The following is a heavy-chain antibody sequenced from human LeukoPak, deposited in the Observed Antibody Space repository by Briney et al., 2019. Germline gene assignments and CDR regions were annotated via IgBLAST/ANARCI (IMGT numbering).Heavy chain of an antibody. CDR3: ARDLSSSSTAYFQH. CDR1: GFTFSSYS. D-gene: IGHD6-6*01. J-gene: IGHJ1*01. V-gene: IGHV3-21*01. Sequence: GGSLRLSCAASGFTFSSYSMNWVRQAPGKGLEWVSSISSSSSYIYYADPVKGRFTISRDNAKNSLYLQMNSLRAEDTAVYYCARDLSSSSTAYFQHWGQGTLVTVSS. CDR2: ISSSSSYI.